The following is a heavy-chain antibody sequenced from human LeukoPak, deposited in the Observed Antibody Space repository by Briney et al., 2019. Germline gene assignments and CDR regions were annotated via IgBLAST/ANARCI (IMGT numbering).Heavy chain of an antibody. V-gene: IGHV3-23*01. J-gene: IGHJ4*02. Sequence: PGGSLRLSCAASGFTFSSYAMSWVRQAPGKGLEWVSAISGSGGSTYYADSVKGRFTISRDNSKNTLYLQMNSLRAEDTAVYYCANPPHLVYIAAAGTYFDYWGQGTLVTVSS. CDR2: ISGSGGST. CDR1: GFTFSSYA. CDR3: ANPPHLVYIAAAGTYFDY. D-gene: IGHD6-13*01.